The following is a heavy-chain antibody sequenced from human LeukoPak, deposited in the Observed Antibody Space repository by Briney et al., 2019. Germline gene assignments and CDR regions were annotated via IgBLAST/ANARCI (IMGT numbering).Heavy chain of an antibody. CDR3: ARLAYVAVAGTLGFDY. Sequence: GGSLKTSLKGSGYRFTSYWIGWVRPMPGKGLGWMGIIYPGDSDTRYSPSFQGQVTISADKSISTAYLQWSSLKASDTAMYYCARLAYVAVAGTLGFDYWGQGTLVTVSS. CDR2: IYPGDSDT. D-gene: IGHD6-19*01. CDR1: GYRFTSYW. V-gene: IGHV5-51*01. J-gene: IGHJ4*02.